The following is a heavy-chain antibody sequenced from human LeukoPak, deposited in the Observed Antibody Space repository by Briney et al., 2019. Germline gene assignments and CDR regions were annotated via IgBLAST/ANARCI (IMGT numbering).Heavy chain of an antibody. CDR1: GGSVSSGGYY. CDR3: ARASTSMVPKYFGY. Sequence: SQTLSLTCSVSGGSVSSGGYYWSWIRQHPGKGLEWIGYIHVFGKAYYNPSLTSRVSISVDTSKNQFSLTVNSVTVADTARYYCARASTSMVPKYFGYWGQGTLVTVSS. D-gene: IGHD5-18*01. J-gene: IGHJ4*02. V-gene: IGHV4-31*03. CDR2: IHVFGKA.